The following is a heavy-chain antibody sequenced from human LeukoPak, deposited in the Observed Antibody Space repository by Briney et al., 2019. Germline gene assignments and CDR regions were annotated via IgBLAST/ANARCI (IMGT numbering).Heavy chain of an antibody. D-gene: IGHD3-16*01. CDR1: GFTFSSYG. V-gene: IGHV3-30*02. CDR3: AKDQGAKPYDYVWGSYFDY. J-gene: IGHJ4*02. CDR2: IRYDGSNK. Sequence: GGSLRLSCAASGFTFSSYGMHWVRQAPGKGLEWVAFIRYDGSNKYYADSVKGRFTISRDNSKNTLYLQMNSLRAEDTAVYYCAKDQGAKPYDYVWGSYFDYWGQGILVTVSS.